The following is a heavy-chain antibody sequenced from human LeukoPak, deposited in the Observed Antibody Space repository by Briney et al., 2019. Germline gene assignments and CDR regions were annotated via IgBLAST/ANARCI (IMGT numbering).Heavy chain of an antibody. J-gene: IGHJ4*02. D-gene: IGHD7-27*01. V-gene: IGHV4-34*01. CDR3: ARDPGDGAYYFDY. CDR2: INHSGST. CDR1: GGSFSGYY. Sequence: SETLSLTCAVYGGSFSGYYWSWIRQPPGKGLEWIGEINHSGSTNYNPSLKSRVTISVDTSKNQFSLKLSSVTAADTAVYYCARDPGDGAYYFDYWGQGTLVTVSS.